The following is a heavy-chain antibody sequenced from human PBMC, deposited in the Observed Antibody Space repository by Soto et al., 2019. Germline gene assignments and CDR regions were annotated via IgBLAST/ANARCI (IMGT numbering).Heavy chain of an antibody. D-gene: IGHD3-3*01. CDR1: GASISDGNYY. V-gene: IGHV4-30-4*01. Sequence: QVQLQESGPGLVKPSQTLSLTCSVSGASISDGNYYWTWIRQSQARGLEWIGYVYYSGSTYYNPSLQSRVTISADTSNNYYSLKLNSVTVADTAVYFCARGRFLDFWGQGILVTVSS. CDR2: VYYSGST. CDR3: ARGRFLDF. J-gene: IGHJ4*02.